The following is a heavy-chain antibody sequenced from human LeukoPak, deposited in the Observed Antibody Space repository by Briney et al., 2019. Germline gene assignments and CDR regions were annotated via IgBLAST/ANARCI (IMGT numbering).Heavy chain of an antibody. D-gene: IGHD3-22*01. CDR2: IYHSGRT. CDR1: DGSISSGGYS. CDR3: AREGRIGSGYYPLFDY. J-gene: IGHJ4*02. Sequence: PSQTPSPTRNLSDGSISSGGYSWSWIRQPPWKGLEWIGYIYHSGRTYYNPSLKSRATISVDRSKNQFSLKLSSVTAADTAVYYCAREGRIGSGYYPLFDYWGQVTLVTVSS. V-gene: IGHV4-30-2*01.